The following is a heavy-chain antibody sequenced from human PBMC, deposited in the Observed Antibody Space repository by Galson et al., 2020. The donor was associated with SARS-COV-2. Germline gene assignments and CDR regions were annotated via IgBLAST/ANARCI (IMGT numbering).Heavy chain of an antibody. J-gene: IGHJ5*02. Sequence: SVKVSCKASGYTFTSYAMNWVRQAPGQGLEWMGWINTNTGNPTYAQGFTGRFVFSLDTSVSTAYLQISSLKAEDTAVYYCARQRAHSPRAWFDPWGQGTLVTVSS. D-gene: IGHD2-21*01. CDR1: GYTFTSYA. V-gene: IGHV7-4-1*02. CDR2: INTNTGNP. CDR3: ARQRAHSPRAWFDP.